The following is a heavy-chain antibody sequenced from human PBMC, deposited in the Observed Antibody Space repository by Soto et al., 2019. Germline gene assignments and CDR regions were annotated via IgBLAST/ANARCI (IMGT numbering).Heavy chain of an antibody. J-gene: IGHJ4*02. CDR3: AKPGEVLRYFDGFDY. V-gene: IGHV3-23*01. CDR1: GFTFSSYA. D-gene: IGHD3-9*01. Sequence: GGSLRLSCAASGFTFSSYAMSWVRQAPGKGLEWVSAISGSGGSTYYADSVKGRFTISRDNSKNTLYLQMNSLRAEDTAVYYCAKPGEVLRYFDGFDYWGQGTLVTVSS. CDR2: ISGSGGST.